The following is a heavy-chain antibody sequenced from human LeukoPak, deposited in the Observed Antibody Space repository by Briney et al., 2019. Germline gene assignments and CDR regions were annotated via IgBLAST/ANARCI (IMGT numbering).Heavy chain of an antibody. V-gene: IGHV4-34*01. J-gene: IGHJ4*02. CDR2: INHSGST. D-gene: IGHD3-10*01. Sequence: SETLSLTCAVCGGSFSGYYWRRIRQPPGRGLEWIGEINHSGSTNYNPSLKSRVTISVDTSKNQSSLKLSSVTAADTAVYYCARGQGGSGTVDYWGQETLVTVSS. CDR1: GGSFSGYY. CDR3: ARGQGGSGTVDY.